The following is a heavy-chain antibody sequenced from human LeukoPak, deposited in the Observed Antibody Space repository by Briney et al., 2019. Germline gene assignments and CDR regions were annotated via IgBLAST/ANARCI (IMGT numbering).Heavy chain of an antibody. V-gene: IGHV3-30*18. CDR1: GFTFSSYG. D-gene: IGHD2-15*01. Sequence: GGSLRLSCAASGFTFSSYGMHWVRQAPGKGLEWVAVISYDGSNKGYADSVKGRFTLSRDNSKNTLYLHMNSLRAEDTAVYYCAKDPLYCSGGSCYFPFDYWGQGTLVTVSS. CDR2: ISYDGSNK. J-gene: IGHJ4*02. CDR3: AKDPLYCSGGSCYFPFDY.